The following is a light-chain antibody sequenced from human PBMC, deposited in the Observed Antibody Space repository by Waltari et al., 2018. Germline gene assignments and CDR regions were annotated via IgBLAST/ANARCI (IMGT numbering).Light chain of an antibody. Sequence: EIVLTQSPGTLSLSPGERATLSCRASQTVSKNYLDWNQQKPGQAPRLLIVDASNRDTGLPDRFSGSGSGTDFTLTISRLEPEDFAVYYCQQCAISPLTFGGGTKVEI. CDR2: DAS. J-gene: IGKJ4*01. CDR1: QTVSKNY. CDR3: QQCAISPLT. V-gene: IGKV3-20*01.